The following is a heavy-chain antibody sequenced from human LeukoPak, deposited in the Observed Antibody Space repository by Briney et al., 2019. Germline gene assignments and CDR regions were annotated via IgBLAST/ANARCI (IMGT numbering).Heavy chain of an antibody. CDR1: GFTFSDYY. V-gene: IGHV3-11*04. D-gene: IGHD3-3*01. Sequence: PGGSLRLSCAASGFTFSDYYMSWIRQAPGKGLEWVSYISSSGSTIYYADSVKGRFTISRDNAKNSLYLQMNSLRAEDTAVYYCAREGYDFWSGYYQGGSGAFDIWGQGTMVTVSS. CDR3: AREGYDFWSGYYQGGSGAFDI. CDR2: ISSSGSTI. J-gene: IGHJ3*02.